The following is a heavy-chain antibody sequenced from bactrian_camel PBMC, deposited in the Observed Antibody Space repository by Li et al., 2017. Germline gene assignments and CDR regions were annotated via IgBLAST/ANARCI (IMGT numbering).Heavy chain of an antibody. V-gene: IGHV3S40*01. Sequence: VQLVESGGGLVQPWGSLRHSRAASGFALSTYDMSWVRQAPGKGLEWVAGINSGSDSTYYADSVKGRFTIPHDHAKNSVDLQMNSLKPDDTAVYYCAATGQMMTVAGCCTQGTQVTVS. CDR2: INSGSDST. D-gene: IGHD3*01. J-gene: IGHJ4*01. CDR1: GFALSTYD.